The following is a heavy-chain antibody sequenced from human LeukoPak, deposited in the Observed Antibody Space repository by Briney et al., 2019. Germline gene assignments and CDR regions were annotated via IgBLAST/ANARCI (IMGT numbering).Heavy chain of an antibody. CDR1: GYTFTTYG. CDR3: AGFGAVTTFDY. D-gene: IGHD4-17*01. V-gene: IGHV1-18*01. CDR2: INPYNGDT. Sequence: ASVKVSCKASGYTFTTYGISWVRQAPGQGLEWMGWINPYNGDTNYAQKLQGRVTMTTDTSTSTAYMELSSLRSEDTAVYYCAGFGAVTTFDYWGQGTLVTVSS. J-gene: IGHJ4*02.